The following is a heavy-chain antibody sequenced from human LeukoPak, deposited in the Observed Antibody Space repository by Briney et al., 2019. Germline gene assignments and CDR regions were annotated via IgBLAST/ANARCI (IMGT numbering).Heavy chain of an antibody. D-gene: IGHD3-22*01. CDR3: VRTYDRSGHYYPDY. V-gene: IGHV5-51*01. CDR1: GYNFPTYW. Sequence: GESLKISCKGSGYNFPTYWISWVRQMPGKGLEWMGFIYPGDSDTQYSPSFQGQVTISVDESISTTYLQWSSLKASDTAMYYCVRTYDRSGHYYPDYWGQGTLVTVSS. J-gene: IGHJ4*02. CDR2: IYPGDSDT.